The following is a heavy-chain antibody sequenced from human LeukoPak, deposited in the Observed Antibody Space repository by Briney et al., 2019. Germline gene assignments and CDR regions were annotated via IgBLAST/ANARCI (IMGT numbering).Heavy chain of an antibody. CDR3: ARSDLVPSEQFDY. J-gene: IGHJ4*02. Sequence: ASVKVSCKASGGTFSSYAISWVRQAPGQGLERMGGIIPIFGTANYAQKFQGRVTITADESTSTAYMVLSSLRSEDTAVYYCARSDLVPSEQFDYWGQGTLVTVSS. CDR1: GGTFSSYA. V-gene: IGHV1-69*13. D-gene: IGHD1/OR15-1a*01. CDR2: IIPIFGTA.